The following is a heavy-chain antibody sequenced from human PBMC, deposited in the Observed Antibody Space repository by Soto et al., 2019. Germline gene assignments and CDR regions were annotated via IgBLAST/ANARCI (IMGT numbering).Heavy chain of an antibody. J-gene: IGHJ3*02. CDR3: ANPGRQQLVMGAFDI. V-gene: IGHV4-39*01. CDR1: GGSISSSSYY. CDR2: IYYSGST. Sequence: QLQLQESGPGLVKPSETLSLTCTVSGGSISSSSYYWGWIRQPPGKGLEGIGSIYYSGSTYYNPSLKSRVTISVDTSKNQFSLKLSSVTAADTAVYYCANPGRQQLVMGAFDIWGQGTMVTVSS. D-gene: IGHD6-13*01.